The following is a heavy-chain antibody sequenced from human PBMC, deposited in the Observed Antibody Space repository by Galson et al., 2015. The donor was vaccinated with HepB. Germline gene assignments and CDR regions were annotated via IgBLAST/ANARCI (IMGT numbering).Heavy chain of an antibody. D-gene: IGHD3-22*01. J-gene: IGHJ6*02. Sequence: SLRLSCAASGFTFSSYSMNWVRQAPGKGLEWVSYISSSSSTIYYADSVKGRFTISRDNAKNSLYLQMNSLRAEDTAVYYCARDRFGYYDSSGYYSWDYYYYGMDVWGQGTTVTVSS. CDR2: ISSSSSTI. CDR3: ARDRFGYYDSSGYYSWDYYYYGMDV. V-gene: IGHV3-48*01. CDR1: GFTFSSYS.